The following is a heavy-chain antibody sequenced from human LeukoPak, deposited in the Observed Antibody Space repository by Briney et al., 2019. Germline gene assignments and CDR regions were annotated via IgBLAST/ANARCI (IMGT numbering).Heavy chain of an antibody. CDR3: AKLPPSGHCSSTSCYEALDY. CDR1: GYTFSSYA. CDR2: ISGSGGST. Sequence: GGSLRLSCAASGYTFSSYAMSWVRQAPGKGLEWVSAISGSGGSTYYADSVKGRFTISRDNSKNTLYLQMNSLRAEDTAVYYCAKLPPSGHCSSTSCYEALDYWGQGTLVTVSS. D-gene: IGHD2-2*01. V-gene: IGHV3-23*01. J-gene: IGHJ4*02.